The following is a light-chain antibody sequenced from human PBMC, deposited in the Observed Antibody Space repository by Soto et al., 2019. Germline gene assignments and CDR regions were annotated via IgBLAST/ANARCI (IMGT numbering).Light chain of an antibody. CDR2: AAS. CDR3: QQSYSTPHT. Sequence: DVQMTQSPSSLSASVGDRVTITCRASQSISYFLNWYQQKPGKTPKLLIYAASSLQSGVPSRFSGSGAETDFTLTLSSLQPEDFATYYCQQSYSTPHTFGQGTKLEIK. CDR1: QSISYF. V-gene: IGKV1-39*01. J-gene: IGKJ2*01.